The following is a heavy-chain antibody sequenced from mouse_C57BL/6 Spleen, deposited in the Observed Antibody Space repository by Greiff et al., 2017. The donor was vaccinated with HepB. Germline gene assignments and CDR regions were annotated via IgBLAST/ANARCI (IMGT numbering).Heavy chain of an antibody. D-gene: IGHD1-1*01. CDR1: GYSFTGYY. CDR3: ARGGGSSYFDY. CDR2: INPSTGGT. J-gene: IGHJ2*01. V-gene: IGHV1-42*01. Sequence: VQLQQSGPELVKPGASVKISCKASGYSFTGYYMNWVKQSPEKSLEWIGEINPSTGGTTYNQKFKAKATLTVDKSSSTAYMQLKSLTSEDSAVYYCARGGGSSYFDYWGQGTTLTVSS.